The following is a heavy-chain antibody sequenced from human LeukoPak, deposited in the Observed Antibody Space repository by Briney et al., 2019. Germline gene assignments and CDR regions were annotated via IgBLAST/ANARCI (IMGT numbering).Heavy chain of an antibody. D-gene: IGHD2-15*01. CDR2: ITPLFGTA. CDR1: GGTFSKYT. J-gene: IGHJ4*02. V-gene: IGHV1-69*13. CDR3: ARDVDSFVDY. Sequence: ASVKVSCKASGGTFSKYTISWVRQRPGQGLEWMGGITPLFGTANYAQKFQGRVTITADESASTAYMELSSLRSEDTAVYYCARDVDSFVDYWGQGTLVTVSS.